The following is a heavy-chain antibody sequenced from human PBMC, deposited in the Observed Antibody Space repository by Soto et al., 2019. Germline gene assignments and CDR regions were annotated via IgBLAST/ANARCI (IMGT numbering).Heavy chain of an antibody. Sequence: SQTLSLTCAISGDTVSSNSATWTWIRQSPSRGLEWLGRTYYRSKWYNDFALSVRRRITINPDTSKNQFSLHLDSVTPEDTAVYYCARDRDSSSGGRYGMDVWGQGTTVTVSS. CDR1: GDTVSSNSAT. J-gene: IGHJ6*02. D-gene: IGHD6-13*01. V-gene: IGHV6-1*01. CDR2: TYYRSKWYN. CDR3: ARDRDSSSGGRYGMDV.